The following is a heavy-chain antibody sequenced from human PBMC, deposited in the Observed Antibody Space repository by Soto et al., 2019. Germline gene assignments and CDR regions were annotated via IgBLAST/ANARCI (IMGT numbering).Heavy chain of an antibody. J-gene: IGHJ4*02. D-gene: IGHD2-15*01. V-gene: IGHV1-69*06. Sequence: QVQLVQSGAEVKKPGSSVKVSCKASGGTFSSYAISWVRQAPGQGLEWMGGIIPIFGTANYAQKFQGRVTITADKSTSTAYMELSSLRSEDTAVYYCARLGYCSGGSCSPPEDYWGQGTLVTVSS. CDR1: GGTFSSYA. CDR3: ARLGYCSGGSCSPPEDY. CDR2: IIPIFGTA.